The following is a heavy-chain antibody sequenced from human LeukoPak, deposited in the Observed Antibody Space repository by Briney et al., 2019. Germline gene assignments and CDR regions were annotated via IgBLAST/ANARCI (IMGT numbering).Heavy chain of an antibody. J-gene: IGHJ6*03. D-gene: IGHD2-15*01. Sequence: SETLSLTCTVSGYSISSGYYWGWIRQPPGKGLEWIGSIHYSGSTYYNPSLQSRVTISIDTSKNQFSLKLRFVTAADTAVYYCARVRCSGGSCPYYYYYYYMDVWGKGTTVTVSS. CDR2: IHYSGST. V-gene: IGHV4-38-2*02. CDR3: ARVRCSGGSCPYYYYYYYMDV. CDR1: GYSISSGYY.